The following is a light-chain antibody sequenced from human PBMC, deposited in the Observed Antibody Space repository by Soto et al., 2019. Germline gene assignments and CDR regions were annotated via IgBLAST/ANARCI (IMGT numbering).Light chain of an antibody. V-gene: IGLV2-14*01. CDR2: DVN. J-gene: IGLJ1*01. Sequence: QSVLPQPAYAYAPPGHSASISFTPTRRDVGGYAYVSWYQQLPGKSPNLLIYDVNTRPSGVSHRFSGSKSGNPASLTISAIQPGVGASCSCRLYTAGSTCVFGTVTRSTV. CDR1: RRDVGGYAY. CDR3: RLYTAGSTCV.